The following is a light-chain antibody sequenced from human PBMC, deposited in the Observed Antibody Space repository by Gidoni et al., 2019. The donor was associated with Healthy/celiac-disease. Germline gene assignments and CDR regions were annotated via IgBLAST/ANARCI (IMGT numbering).Light chain of an antibody. Sequence: QSALPQPASVSGSPVQSIPISCTGTSSDVGGYNYVSWYQQHPGKAPKLMIYEVSNRPSGVSNRFSGSKSGNTASLTISGLQAEDEADYYCSSYTSSSTLVFGTGTKVTVL. CDR1: SSDVGGYNY. J-gene: IGLJ1*01. CDR3: SSYTSSSTLV. CDR2: EVS. V-gene: IGLV2-14*01.